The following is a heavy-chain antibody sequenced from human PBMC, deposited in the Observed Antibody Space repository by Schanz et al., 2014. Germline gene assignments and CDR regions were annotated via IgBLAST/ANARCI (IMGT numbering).Heavy chain of an antibody. D-gene: IGHD3-9*01. J-gene: IGHJ4*02. CDR3: AKHVRSLTGNDY. CDR1: GFIFSAYT. V-gene: IGHV3-48*01. Sequence: EVRLVESGGGLVQSGGSLRLSCAASGFIFSAYTMNWVRQAPGKGLEWVSYISGSSSTKYYADSVKGRFTISRDNGKKSLYLQMNSLRAEYTAVYYCAKHVRSLTGNDYWGQGTLVTVSS. CDR2: ISGSSSTK.